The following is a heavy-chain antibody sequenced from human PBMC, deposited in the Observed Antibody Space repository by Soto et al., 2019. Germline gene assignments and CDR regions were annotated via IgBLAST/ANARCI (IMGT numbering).Heavy chain of an antibody. V-gene: IGHV4-59*01. J-gene: IGHJ4*02. CDR3: ARYYYDSSGYAYFDY. D-gene: IGHD3-22*01. Sequence: SETLSLTCTVSGGSISSYYWSWIRQPPGKGLEWIGYIYYSGSTNYNPSLKSRVTISVDTSKNQFSLKLSSVTAADTAVYYCARYYYDSSGYAYFDYWGQGTLVTVSS. CDR1: GGSISSYY. CDR2: IYYSGST.